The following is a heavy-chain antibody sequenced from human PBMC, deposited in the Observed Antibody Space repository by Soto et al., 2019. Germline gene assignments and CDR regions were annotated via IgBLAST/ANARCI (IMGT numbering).Heavy chain of an antibody. CDR1: GGSISSSSYY. CDR2: IYYSGST. D-gene: IGHD2-2*03. CDR3: ARHGYCSSTSCYQGWFDP. V-gene: IGHV4-39*01. Sequence: PSETLSLTCTVSGGSISSSSYYWGWIRQPPGKGLEWIGSIYYSGSTYYNPSLKSRVTISVDTSKNQFSLKLSSVTAADTAVYYCARHGYCSSTSCYQGWFDPWAREPWSPSPQ. J-gene: IGHJ5*02.